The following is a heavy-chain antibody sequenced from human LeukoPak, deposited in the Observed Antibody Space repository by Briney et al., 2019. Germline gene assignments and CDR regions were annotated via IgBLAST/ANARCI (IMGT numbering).Heavy chain of an antibody. CDR1: GFTFSSYS. CDR2: ISSSSSYI. D-gene: IGHD2-2*01. V-gene: IGHV3-21*01. CDR3: ARVPAASYVYWFDP. J-gene: IGHJ5*02. Sequence: PGGSLRLSCAASGFTFSSYSMNWVRQAPGKGLEWVSSISSSSSYIYYADSVKGRFTISRDNAKNSLYLQMNSLRAEDTAVYYCARVPAASYVYWFDPWGQGTLVTVSS.